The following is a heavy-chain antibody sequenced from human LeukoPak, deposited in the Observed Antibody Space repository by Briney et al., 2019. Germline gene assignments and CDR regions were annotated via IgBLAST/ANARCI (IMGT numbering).Heavy chain of an antibody. D-gene: IGHD6-19*01. V-gene: IGHV1-2*02. CDR2: INPNSGGT. J-gene: IGHJ4*02. CDR3: ARDRSSGWYYFDY. Sequence: ASVKVSCKASGYTFTGFYIHWVRQAPGQGLEWMGWINPNSGGTNYAQKFQGRVTMTRDTSISTAYMELSRLTSDDTAIYYCARDRSSGWYYFDYWGQGTLVTVSS. CDR1: GYTFTGFY.